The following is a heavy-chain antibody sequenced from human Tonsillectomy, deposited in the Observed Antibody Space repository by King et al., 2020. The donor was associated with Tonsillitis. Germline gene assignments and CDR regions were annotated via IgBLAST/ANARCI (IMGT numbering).Heavy chain of an antibody. Sequence: VQLPQWGAGRLKPSETLSLTCAVYGGSFSGYYWTWLRQPPGKGLEWIGEINDSGTTKYNPSLKSRVTISVDTSKKQFSLTLRSVTAADTAVFYCARGSGSGNYSYYNMDVWGKGTTVTVPS. CDR1: GGSFSGYY. V-gene: IGHV4-34*01. J-gene: IGHJ6*03. D-gene: IGHD1-26*01. CDR2: INDSGTT. CDR3: ARGSGSGNYSYYNMDV.